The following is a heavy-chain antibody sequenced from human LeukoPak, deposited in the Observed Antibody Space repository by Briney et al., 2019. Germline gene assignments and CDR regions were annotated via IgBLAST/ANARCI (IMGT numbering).Heavy chain of an antibody. V-gene: IGHV3-64*01. J-gene: IGHJ4*02. CDR1: GFTFSTFA. CDR3: ARDGVATNDY. CDR2: INTDGTTT. Sequence: PGGSLRLPCAASGFTFSTFAMQWVRQAPERGLEYVSGINTDGTTTYYANSVEGRFTISRDNPKNTLYLQMGSLRVEDTAVYYCARDGVATNDYWGQGILVTVSS. D-gene: IGHD5-24*01.